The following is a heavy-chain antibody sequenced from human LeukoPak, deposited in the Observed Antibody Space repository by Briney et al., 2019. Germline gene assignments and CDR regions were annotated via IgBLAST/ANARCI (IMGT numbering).Heavy chain of an antibody. J-gene: IGHJ4*02. V-gene: IGHV4-39*01. CDR1: GGSISSSSYY. CDR2: IYYSGST. D-gene: IGHD3-10*01. Sequence: SETLSLTCTVSGGSISSSSYYWGWIRQPPGKGLEWIGSIYYSGSTYYNPSLKSRLTISVDTSKNQLSLKLSSVTAADTAVCYCARHYYGSGSYYNDAYFDYWGQGTLVTVSS. CDR3: ARHYYGSGSYYNDAYFDY.